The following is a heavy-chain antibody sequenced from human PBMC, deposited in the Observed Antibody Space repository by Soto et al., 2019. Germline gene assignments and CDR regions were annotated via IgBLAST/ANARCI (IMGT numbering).Heavy chain of an antibody. Sequence: GGSLRLSCSASGFPFSIYAMHWVRQSPGKGLEYVSSISINGGSTYYADSVKGRFTISRDNSKNTLYLQMSSLRAEDTAVYYCVKDSGYSYGYGWSSLPHDYWGQGTLVTVSS. CDR3: VKDSGYSYGYGWSSLPHDY. CDR2: ISINGGST. D-gene: IGHD5-18*01. J-gene: IGHJ4*02. CDR1: GFPFSIYA. V-gene: IGHV3-64D*06.